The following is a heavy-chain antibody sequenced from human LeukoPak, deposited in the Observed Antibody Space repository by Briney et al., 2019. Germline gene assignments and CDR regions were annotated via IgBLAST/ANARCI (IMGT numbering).Heavy chain of an antibody. CDR2: ISWNSGSI. CDR3: ARATHYYESSGYDY. J-gene: IGHJ4*02. CDR1: GFTFDDYA. V-gene: IGHV3-9*01. Sequence: GGSLRLSCAASGFTFDDYAMHWVRQAPGKGLEWVSGISWNSGSIGYADSVKGRFTISRDNAKNSLYLQMNSLRAEDTALYYCARATHYYESSGYDYWGQGTLVTVSS. D-gene: IGHD3-22*01.